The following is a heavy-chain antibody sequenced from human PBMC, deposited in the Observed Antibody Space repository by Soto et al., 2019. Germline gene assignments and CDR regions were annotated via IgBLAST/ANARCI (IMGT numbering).Heavy chain of an antibody. D-gene: IGHD3-16*01. V-gene: IGHV3-9*01. Sequence: EVQLVESGGGLVQPGRSLRLSCAASGFKFDDYAMHWVRQAPGKGLEWVAGFSWNSGNIGSADSVKGRFTISRDKAKTSLHLQMNSLRPDDTALYYCAKDRDPGETSDGGEYFDHWGQGTLVTVSS. CDR1: GFKFDDYA. CDR2: FSWNSGNI. J-gene: IGHJ4*02. CDR3: AKDRDPGETSDGGEYFDH.